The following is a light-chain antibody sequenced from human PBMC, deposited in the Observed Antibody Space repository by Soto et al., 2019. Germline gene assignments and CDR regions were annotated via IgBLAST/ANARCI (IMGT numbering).Light chain of an antibody. CDR1: QSVGND. CDR3: QQYYNWPPPWT. Sequence: DIVMTQSPASLSVSPGEGVSLSCRASQSVGNDVAWYQQIPGQAPRLLIYGASTRATSVPARFTGSGSGTDFAPTISSLQSEDFAVYYCQQYYNWPPPWTFGQGTRVDIK. V-gene: IGKV3-15*01. CDR2: GAS. J-gene: IGKJ1*01.